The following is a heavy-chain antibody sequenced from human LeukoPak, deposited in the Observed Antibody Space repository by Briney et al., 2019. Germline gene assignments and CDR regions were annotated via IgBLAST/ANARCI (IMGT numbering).Heavy chain of an antibody. CDR2: ISGSGGST. Sequence: PGGSLRLSCAASGFTFSSYAMSWVRQAPGKGLECVSAISGSGGSTYYADSVKGRFTISRDKSKNTLYLQMNSLRAEDTAVYYCAKVLTMIDYAMDVWGQGTTVTVSS. J-gene: IGHJ6*02. CDR1: GFTFSSYA. CDR3: AKVLTMIDYAMDV. V-gene: IGHV3-23*01. D-gene: IGHD3-22*01.